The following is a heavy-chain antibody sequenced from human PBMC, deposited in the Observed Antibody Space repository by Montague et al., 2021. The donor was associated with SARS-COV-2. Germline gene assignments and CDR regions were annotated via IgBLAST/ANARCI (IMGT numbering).Heavy chain of an antibody. D-gene: IGHD4/OR15-4a*01. Sequence: SETLSLTCTVAGGSISSSNWWSWVRQPPGKGLEWIGEIHHSGSTNYNPSLKSRVTMSVDRSKNHFSLRLSSVTAADTAMYYCERGGYGGWTGYYFDYWGQGTLVTVSS. CDR1: GGSISSSNW. CDR2: IHHSGST. CDR3: ERGGYGGWTGYYFDY. V-gene: IGHV4-4*02. J-gene: IGHJ4*02.